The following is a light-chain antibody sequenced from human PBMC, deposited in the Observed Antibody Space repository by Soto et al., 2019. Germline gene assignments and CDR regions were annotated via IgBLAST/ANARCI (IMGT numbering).Light chain of an antibody. CDR2: SNN. V-gene: IGLV1-44*01. CDR1: SSNIGSNT. CDR3: AAWDDSLKGV. Sequence: QSVLTQPPSASGTPGQRLTISCSGSSSNIGSNTVNWYQQLPGTAPKLLIYSNNQRPSGVPDRFSGSKSGTSASLAISGLQSEDEADYYCAAWDDSLKGVFGGGTKLTVL. J-gene: IGLJ2*01.